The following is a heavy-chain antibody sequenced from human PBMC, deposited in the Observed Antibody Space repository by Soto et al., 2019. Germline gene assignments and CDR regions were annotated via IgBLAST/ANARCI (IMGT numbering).Heavy chain of an antibody. D-gene: IGHD5-12*01. CDR3: AREPGTGGYDWPYGMDV. CDR1: GGSISSGGYS. J-gene: IGHJ6*02. CDR2: IYHSGST. V-gene: IGHV4-30-2*01. Sequence: PSETLSLTCAVSGGSISSGGYSWSWIRQPPGKGLEWIGYIYHSGSTYYNPSLKSRVTISVDRSKNQFSLKLSSVTAADTAVYYCAREPGTGGYDWPYGMDVWGQGTTVTLSS.